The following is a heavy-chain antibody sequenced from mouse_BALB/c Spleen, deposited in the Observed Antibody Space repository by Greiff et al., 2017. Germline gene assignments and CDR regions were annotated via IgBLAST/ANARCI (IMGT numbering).Heavy chain of an antibody. Sequence: VQLQQPGAELVMPGASVKMSCKASGYTFTDYWMHWVKQRPGQGLEWIGAIDTSDSYTSYNQKFKGKATLTVDESSSTAYMQLSSLTSEDSAVYYCARSPTTVVAFDYWGQGTTLTVSA. D-gene: IGHD1-1*01. J-gene: IGHJ2*01. CDR2: IDTSDSYT. V-gene: IGHV1-69*01. CDR3: ARSPTTVVAFDY. CDR1: GYTFTDYW.